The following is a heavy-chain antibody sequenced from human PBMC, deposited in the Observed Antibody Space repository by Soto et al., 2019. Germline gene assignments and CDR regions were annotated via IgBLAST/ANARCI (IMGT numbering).Heavy chain of an antibody. V-gene: IGHV3-53*01. J-gene: IGHJ6*02. CDR1: GFIVSRNY. Sequence: TGGSLRLSCAASGFIVSRNYMTWVRQAPGKGLEWVSVLYSGETTYYAESVKGRFTISRDNSQNMLFLQMNNLRAEDTAVYYCATIRSDFGSGHYYNPAPNYYGMAVWGQGTTVTVSS. CDR2: LYSGETT. CDR3: ATIRSDFGSGHYYNPAPNYYGMAV. D-gene: IGHD3-10*01.